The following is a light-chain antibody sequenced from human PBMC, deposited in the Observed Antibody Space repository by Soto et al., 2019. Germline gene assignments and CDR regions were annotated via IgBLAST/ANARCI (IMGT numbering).Light chain of an antibody. V-gene: IGKV3-20*01. J-gene: IGKJ2*01. CDR2: GTS. CDR1: QSISSNY. Sequence: EIVLTQSPGILSLSPGERATLACRASQSISSNYLAWYQQKPGQAPRLLIYGTSSGATGIPDRFSGSGSGTDFTLTISRLEPEDFAVYYCQFFGSSRYTFGQGTKLEIK. CDR3: QFFGSSRYT.